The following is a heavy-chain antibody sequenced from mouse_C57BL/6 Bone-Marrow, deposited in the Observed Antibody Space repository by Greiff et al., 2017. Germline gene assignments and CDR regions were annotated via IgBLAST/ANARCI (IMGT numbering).Heavy chain of an antibody. CDR1: GYTFTSYW. CDR3: AREEFMTTVVSN. Sequence: QVQLQQPGAELVKPGASVKLSCKASGYTFTSYWMHWVKQRPGRGLEWIGRIDPNSGGTKYTEKFKSKATLTVDKPSSTAYMQLSSLTSEDSAVYYCAREEFMTTVVSNRGQGATLTVAS. J-gene: IGHJ2*01. CDR2: IDPNSGGT. V-gene: IGHV1-72*01. D-gene: IGHD1-1*01.